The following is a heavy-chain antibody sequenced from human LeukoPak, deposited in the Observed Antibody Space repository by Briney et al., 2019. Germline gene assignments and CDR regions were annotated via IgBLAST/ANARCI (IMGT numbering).Heavy chain of an antibody. Sequence: GGSLRLSCAASGFIFSSYGMHWVRRAPGKGLEWVAFIRSDGSDKYYAGSVKGRFTISRDNSKNTLYLQMNSLRAEDTAVYYCAKHDSSSYYWGQGTLVTVSS. CDR3: AKHDSSSYY. D-gene: IGHD3-22*01. CDR2: IRSDGSDK. J-gene: IGHJ4*02. V-gene: IGHV3-30*02. CDR1: GFIFSSYG.